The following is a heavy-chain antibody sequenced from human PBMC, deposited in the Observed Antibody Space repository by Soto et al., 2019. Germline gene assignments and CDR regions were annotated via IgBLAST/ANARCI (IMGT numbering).Heavy chain of an antibody. D-gene: IGHD2-21*02. CDR2: ISGSGGST. CDR3: AKDPVGGNSAEYFQH. Sequence: GESLKISCAASGFTFSSYAMSWVRQAPGKGLEWVSAISGSGGSTYYADSVKGRFTISRDNSKNTLYLQMNSLRAEDTAVYYCAKDPVGGNSAEYFQHWGQGTLVTVSS. J-gene: IGHJ1*01. CDR1: GFTFSSYA. V-gene: IGHV3-23*01.